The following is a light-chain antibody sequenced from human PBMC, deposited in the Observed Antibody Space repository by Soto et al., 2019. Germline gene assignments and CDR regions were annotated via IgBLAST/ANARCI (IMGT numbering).Light chain of an antibody. CDR2: TAS. V-gene: IGKV1-27*01. Sequence: DIQMTQSPSSLSASVGDRVTITCRASQGISNYLAWYQQKPGKVPKLLIYTASTLQSGVPSRFSGSGSGTEFTLTISSLQPEDVATYYCQNYNSAPFAFGPGTTVDIK. J-gene: IGKJ3*01. CDR1: QGISNY. CDR3: QNYNSAPFA.